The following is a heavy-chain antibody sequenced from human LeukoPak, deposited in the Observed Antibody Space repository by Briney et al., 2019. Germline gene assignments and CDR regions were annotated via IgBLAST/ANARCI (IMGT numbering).Heavy chain of an antibody. CDR2: IYYSGST. V-gene: IGHV4-59*12. Sequence: SETLSLTCTVSGGSISSYYWSWIRQPPGKGLEWIGYIYYSGSTYYNPSLKSRVTISVDTSKNQFSLKLSSVTAADTAVYYCAGYSGSYYTSVFDYWGQGTLVTVSS. D-gene: IGHD1-26*01. CDR3: AGYSGSYYTSVFDY. J-gene: IGHJ4*02. CDR1: GGSISSYY.